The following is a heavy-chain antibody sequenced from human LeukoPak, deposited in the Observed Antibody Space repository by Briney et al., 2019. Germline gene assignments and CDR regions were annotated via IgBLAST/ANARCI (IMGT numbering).Heavy chain of an antibody. D-gene: IGHD4/OR15-4a*01. J-gene: IGHJ5*02. Sequence: GGSLRLSCAASGFTFDDYAMHWVRQAPGKGLEWVSSISSSSSYIYYADSVKGRFTISRDNAKNSLYLQMNSLRAEDTAVYYCARVTFDYRFDPWGQGTLVTVSS. CDR1: GFTFDDYA. CDR2: ISSSSSYI. CDR3: ARVTFDYRFDP. V-gene: IGHV3-21*01.